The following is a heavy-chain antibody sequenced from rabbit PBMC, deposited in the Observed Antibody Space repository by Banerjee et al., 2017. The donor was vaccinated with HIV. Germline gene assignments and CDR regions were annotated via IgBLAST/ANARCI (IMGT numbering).Heavy chain of an antibody. J-gene: IGHJ5*01. V-gene: IGHV1S40*01. Sequence: QSLEESGGGLVQPEGSLTLTCTASGFSFSSRYYMSWVRQAPGKGLEWIGRITTTSTGSAIYASWAKGRFTISKTSSTTVTLQMTSLTVADTATYFCARDGDYDDIDWLDLWGQGTLVTVS. CDR3: ARDGDYDDIDWLDL. CDR1: GFSFSSRYY. D-gene: IGHD2-1*01. CDR2: ITTTSTGSA.